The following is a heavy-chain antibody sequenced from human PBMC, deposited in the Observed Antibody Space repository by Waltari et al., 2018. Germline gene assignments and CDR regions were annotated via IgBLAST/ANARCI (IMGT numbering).Heavy chain of an antibody. J-gene: IGHJ6*03. CDR2: IYTGRRT. D-gene: IGHD6-13*01. V-gene: IGHV4-4*07. CDR3: ARATGNLPGYSSSVREDYYYYYYMDV. CDR1: GGSISSYY. Sequence: QVQLQESGPGLVKPSETLSLTCTVSGGSISSYYWSCIRQPAGKVLEWIGRIYTGRRTNYNPSLKSRVTMAVDTSKNQCSLKLSSVTAADTAVYYCARATGNLPGYSSSVREDYYYYYYMDVWGKGTTVTVSS.